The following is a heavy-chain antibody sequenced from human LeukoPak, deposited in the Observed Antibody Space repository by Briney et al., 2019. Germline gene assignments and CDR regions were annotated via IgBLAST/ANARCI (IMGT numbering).Heavy chain of an antibody. Sequence: PSETLSLTCTVSGGSISSYYWSWIRQPAGKGLEWIGRIYTSGSTNYDPSLKRRVTMSVDTSKNQFSLKLSSVTAADTAVYYCARSRVVGGYYYYYMDVWGKGTTVTVSS. CDR2: IYTSGST. D-gene: IGHD2-2*01. J-gene: IGHJ6*03. CDR3: ARSRVVGGYYYYYMDV. V-gene: IGHV4-4*07. CDR1: GGSISSYY.